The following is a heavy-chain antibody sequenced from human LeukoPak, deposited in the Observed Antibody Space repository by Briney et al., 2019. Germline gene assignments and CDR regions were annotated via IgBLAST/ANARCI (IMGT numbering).Heavy chain of an antibody. V-gene: IGHV4-34*01. CDR2: INHSGST. CDR1: GGSFSGYY. Sequence: SETLSLTCAVYGGSFSGYYWSWIRQPPGKGLEWIGEINHSGSTNYNPSLKSRVTISVGTSKNQFSLKLSSVTAADTAMYYCARVESYCSGGSCYSLWDYWGQGTLVTVSS. D-gene: IGHD2-15*01. J-gene: IGHJ4*02. CDR3: ARVESYCSGGSCYSLWDY.